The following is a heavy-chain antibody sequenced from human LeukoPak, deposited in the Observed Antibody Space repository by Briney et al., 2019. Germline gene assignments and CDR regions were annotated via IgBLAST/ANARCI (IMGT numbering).Heavy chain of an antibody. Sequence: GGSLRLSCAASGFTFSSYGMHWVRQAPGKGLEWVAVISYDGSSKYYADSVKGRFTISRDNSKNTLYLQMNSLRAEDTAVYYCAKGRRVGSLIAADYWGQGTLVTVSS. CDR3: AKGRRVGSLIAADY. CDR1: GFTFSSYG. V-gene: IGHV3-30*18. CDR2: ISYDGSSK. D-gene: IGHD6-13*01. J-gene: IGHJ4*02.